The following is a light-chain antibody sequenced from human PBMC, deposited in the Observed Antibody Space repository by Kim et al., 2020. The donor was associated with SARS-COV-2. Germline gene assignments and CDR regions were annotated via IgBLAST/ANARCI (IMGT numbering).Light chain of an antibody. CDR3: CSYAGNYTLV. J-gene: IGLJ2*01. CDR2: DVS. V-gene: IGLV2-11*01. Sequence: GQSGTISCTGTSSDGGGDNYVSWYLQHPGKAPKLMIYDVSERPSGVPDRFSGSKSGNTASLTISGLQAEDEADYYCCSYAGNYTLVFGGGTQLTVL. CDR1: SSDGGGDNY.